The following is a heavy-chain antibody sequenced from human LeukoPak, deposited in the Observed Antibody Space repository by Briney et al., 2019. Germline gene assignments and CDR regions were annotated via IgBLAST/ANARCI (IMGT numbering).Heavy chain of an antibody. CDR2: ISENSGDT. V-gene: IGHV3-11*06. CDR3: ARDPATDYYYYMDV. CDR1: GFTFSASY. D-gene: IGHD2-15*01. J-gene: IGHJ6*03. Sequence: GGSLRLSCVASGFTFSASYMTWVRQPPGKGLEWLSYISENSGDTNYADSVKGRFTVSRDNAKNSLYLQMNSLRAEDTAVYYCARDPATDYYYYMDVWGKGTTVTVSS.